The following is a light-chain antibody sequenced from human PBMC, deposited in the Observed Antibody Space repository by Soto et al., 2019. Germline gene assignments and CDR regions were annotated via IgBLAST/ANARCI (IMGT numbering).Light chain of an antibody. CDR3: CSYAGRDVG. Sequence: QSALTQPRSVSGSPGKSVTISCTGTSSDVGGYNYVSWYQQHPGKAPKLMIYDVSKRPSGVPDRFSGSKSGNTASLTISGLQAEDEANYYCCSYAGRDVGFGGGTKLTVL. J-gene: IGLJ2*01. V-gene: IGLV2-11*01. CDR1: SSDVGGYNY. CDR2: DVS.